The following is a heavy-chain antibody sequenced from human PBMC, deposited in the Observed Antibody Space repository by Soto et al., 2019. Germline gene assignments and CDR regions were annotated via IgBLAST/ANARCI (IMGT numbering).Heavy chain of an antibody. Sequence: GGSLRLSCAASGFTFSSYWMHWVRQAPGKGLVWVSRINSDGSSTSYADSVKGRFTISRDNAKNTLYLQMNSLRAEDTAVYYCVSVKGYSGYDPPYYYYMDVWGKGTTVTVSS. CDR3: VSVKGYSGYDPPYYYYMDV. J-gene: IGHJ6*03. D-gene: IGHD5-12*01. V-gene: IGHV3-74*01. CDR1: GFTFSSYW. CDR2: INSDGSST.